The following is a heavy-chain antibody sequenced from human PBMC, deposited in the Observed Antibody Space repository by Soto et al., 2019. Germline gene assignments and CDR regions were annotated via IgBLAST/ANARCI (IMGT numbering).Heavy chain of an antibody. CDR1: GFTFSDSA. V-gene: IGHV3-73*02. CDR2: IRSKAISYET. J-gene: IGHJ6*02. D-gene: IGHD1-1*01. CDR3: TRASWNYYYNGMDN. Sequence: EVQLVESGGGLVQPGGSLKVSCAASGFTFSDSAMHWVRQASGKGLEWVGRIRSKAISYETAYAASVQGRFTISRDDSKNMVYLQMNSLKTEDTAVYYCTRASWNYYYNGMDNWGQGTTVTVSS.